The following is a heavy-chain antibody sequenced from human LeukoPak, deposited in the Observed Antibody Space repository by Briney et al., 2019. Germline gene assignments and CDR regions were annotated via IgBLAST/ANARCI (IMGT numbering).Heavy chain of an antibody. CDR1: GYDFTSSW. D-gene: IGHD4-17*01. V-gene: IGHV1-18*04. CDR3: AAGWVTTSY. Sequence: GESLKISCKASGYDFTSSWINWVRQAPGQGLEWMGWISAYNGNTNYAQKLQGRVTMTTDTSTSTAYMELRSLRSDDTAVYYCAAGWVTTSYWGQGTLVTVSS. J-gene: IGHJ4*02. CDR2: ISAYNGNT.